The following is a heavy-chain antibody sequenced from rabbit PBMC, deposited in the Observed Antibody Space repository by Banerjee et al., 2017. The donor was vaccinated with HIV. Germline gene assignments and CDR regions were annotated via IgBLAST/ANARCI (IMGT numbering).Heavy chain of an antibody. D-gene: IGHD8-1*01. Sequence: AEYGGDLAKPEGSLTLNCTASGFSFSSSYWICWVRQAPGKGLEWIACIYVDNGNTYYASWAKGRFTISKTSSTTVTLQMTSLTAADTATYFCARNGAGSNYAFKLWGPGTLVTVS. V-gene: IGHV1S45*01. CDR3: ARNGAGSNYAFKL. CDR1: GFSFSSSYW. J-gene: IGHJ4*01. CDR2: IYVDNGNT.